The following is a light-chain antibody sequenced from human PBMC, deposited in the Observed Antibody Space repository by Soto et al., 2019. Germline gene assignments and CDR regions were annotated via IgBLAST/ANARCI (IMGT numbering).Light chain of an antibody. Sequence: SLPPAEPATLSRWASQVLGTNLAWYQQKPGQAPTLLIYGIYIRATGVPVRFTGSGSGTEFTLTITRLQSEDFATYYCQQYNYWPPITFGQGTRLEIK. CDR3: QQYNYWPPIT. CDR1: QVLGTN. V-gene: IGKV3-15*01. J-gene: IGKJ5*01. CDR2: GIY.